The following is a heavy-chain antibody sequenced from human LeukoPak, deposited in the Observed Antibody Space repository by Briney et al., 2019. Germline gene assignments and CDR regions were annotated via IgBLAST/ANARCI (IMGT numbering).Heavy chain of an antibody. V-gene: IGHV3-53*01. J-gene: IGHJ4*02. CDR2: IYGGGST. CDR3: ARHSGNSGSYYFDY. CDR1: GFTVSSNS. Sequence: PGGSLRLSCAASGFTVSSNSVSWVRQAPGKGLEWVSLIYGGGSTYYADSVKGRFAISRDNSKNTLYLQMNSLRPEDTAVYCCARHSGNSGSYYFDYWAREPWSPSPQ. D-gene: IGHD5-12*01.